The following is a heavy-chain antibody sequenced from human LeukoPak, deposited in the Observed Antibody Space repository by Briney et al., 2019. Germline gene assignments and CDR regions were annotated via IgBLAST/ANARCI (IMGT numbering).Heavy chain of an antibody. CDR1: GFTFSSYG. Sequence: GGSLRLSCAASGFTFSSYGMHWVRQAPGKGLEWVAVISYDGSNKYYADSVKGRFTISRDNSKNMLYLQMNSLKPEDTAGFYCARDGNYRVPDDYWGQGTLVTVSS. CDR3: ARDGNYRVPDDY. J-gene: IGHJ4*02. CDR2: ISYDGSNK. V-gene: IGHV3-30*03. D-gene: IGHD5-24*01.